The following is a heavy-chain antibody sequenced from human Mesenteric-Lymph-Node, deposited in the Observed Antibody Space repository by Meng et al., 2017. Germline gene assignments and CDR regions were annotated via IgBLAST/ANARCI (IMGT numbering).Heavy chain of an antibody. Sequence: SETLSLTCAVYGGSFSGYYWSWIRQPPGKGLEWIGEINHSGSTNYNPSLKSRVTISVDTSKNQFSLKLSSVTAADTAVYYCARGELWLGHAFDIWGQGTMVTVSS. CDR2: INHSGST. D-gene: IGHD6-19*01. V-gene: IGHV4-34*01. CDR1: GGSFSGYY. CDR3: ARGELWLGHAFDI. J-gene: IGHJ3*02.